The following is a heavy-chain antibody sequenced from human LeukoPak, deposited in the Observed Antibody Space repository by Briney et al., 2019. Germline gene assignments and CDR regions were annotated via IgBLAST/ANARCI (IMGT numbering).Heavy chain of an antibody. CDR1: GGSISSYY. V-gene: IGHV4-59*01. Sequence: SETLSLTCTVSGGSISSYYWSWIRQPPGKGLGWIGYIYYSGSTNYNPSLKSRVTISVDTSKNQFSLKLSSVTAADTAVYYCARGRYFDWLPDYWGQGTLVTVSS. J-gene: IGHJ4*02. CDR2: IYYSGST. CDR3: ARGRYFDWLPDY. D-gene: IGHD3-9*01.